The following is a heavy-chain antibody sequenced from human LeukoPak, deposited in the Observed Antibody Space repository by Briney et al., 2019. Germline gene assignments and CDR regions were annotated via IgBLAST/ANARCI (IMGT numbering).Heavy chain of an antibody. V-gene: IGHV1-18*01. CDR1: GYTFTKYG. CDR3: ARGDDYGDYWGLY. J-gene: IGHJ4*02. CDR2: ISTYNGNT. D-gene: IGHD4-17*01. Sequence: ASVKVSCKASGYTFTKYGITWVRQAPGQGLEWMGWISTYNGNTNYAQKLQGRVTMTTDTSTSAAYMELRSLISDDAAVYYCARGDDYGDYWGLYWGQGTLVTVSS.